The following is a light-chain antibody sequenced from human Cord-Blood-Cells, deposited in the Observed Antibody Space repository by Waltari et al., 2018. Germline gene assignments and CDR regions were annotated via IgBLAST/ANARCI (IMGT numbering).Light chain of an antibody. CDR2: GKN. CDR3: NSRDSSGNHLV. V-gene: IGLV3-19*01. CDR1: SLRSYY. Sequence: SSELTQDPAVSVALGQTVRITCQGDSLRSYYASWYQQKPVQAPVLVIFGKNNRPSVSPDRFSGSSSGNTASLTITGAQAEDEADYYCNSRDSSGNHLVFGGGTKLTVL. J-gene: IGLJ2*01.